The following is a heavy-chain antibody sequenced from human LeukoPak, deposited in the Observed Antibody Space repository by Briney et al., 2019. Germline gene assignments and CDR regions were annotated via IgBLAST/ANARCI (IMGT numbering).Heavy chain of an antibody. Sequence: GGSLRLSCAASGFTFSSYAMSWVRQAPGKGLEWVSAISGSGGSTYYADSVKGRFTISRDNSKNTLYLQMNSLRAEDTAVYYCAKDSGRDGYKSNSVGYWGQGTLVTVSS. J-gene: IGHJ4*02. CDR2: ISGSGGST. V-gene: IGHV3-23*01. D-gene: IGHD5-24*01. CDR3: AKDSGRDGYKSNSVGY. CDR1: GFTFSSYA.